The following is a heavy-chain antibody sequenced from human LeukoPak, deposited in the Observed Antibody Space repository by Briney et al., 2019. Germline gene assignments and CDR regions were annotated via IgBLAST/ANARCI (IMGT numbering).Heavy chain of an antibody. CDR2: IYYSGST. Sequence: PSETLSLTCTVSGGSISGDHWNWIRQPPGKGLEWIGYIYYSGSTNYNPSLKSRVTISIDTSKNQFSLKLTSVTAADTAVYYCTSVSHWGQGTLVTVSS. CDR3: TSVSH. CDR1: GGSISGDH. J-gene: IGHJ4*02. V-gene: IGHV4-59*08.